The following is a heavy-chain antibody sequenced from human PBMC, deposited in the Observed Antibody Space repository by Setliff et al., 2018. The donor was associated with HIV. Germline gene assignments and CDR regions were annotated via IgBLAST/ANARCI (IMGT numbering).Heavy chain of an antibody. CDR1: SGSFSGYR. Sequence: SETLSLTCAVYSGSFSGYRWTWIRQPPGKGLEWIGEINHRGSTTYTPSLRSRVTISVDTSKTPFSLKLNSVTAADTAVYYCARGDYYDSTGYEGLDSWGRGT. V-gene: IGHV4-34*01. CDR2: INHRGST. J-gene: IGHJ4*02. D-gene: IGHD3-22*01. CDR3: ARGDYYDSTGYEGLDS.